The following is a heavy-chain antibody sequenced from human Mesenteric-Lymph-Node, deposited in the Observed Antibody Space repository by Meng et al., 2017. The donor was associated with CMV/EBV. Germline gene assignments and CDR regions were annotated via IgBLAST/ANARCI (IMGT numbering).Heavy chain of an antibody. CDR3: RRGRLGDI. D-gene: IGHD3-10*01. J-gene: IGHJ3*02. CDR1: GDTITTQD. Sequence: ASVKVSCKASGDTITTQDVNWVRQATGQGLEWMGWINRNSGRTGYAPNFRDRVTMTWDTSISTAYMELSSLRPEDTAVYYCRRGRLGDIWGQGTMVTVSS. V-gene: IGHV1-8*01. CDR2: INRNSGRT.